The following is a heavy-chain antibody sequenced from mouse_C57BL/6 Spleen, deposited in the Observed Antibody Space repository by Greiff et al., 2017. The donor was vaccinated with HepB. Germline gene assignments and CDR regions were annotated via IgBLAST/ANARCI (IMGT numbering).Heavy chain of an antibody. Sequence: QVQLQQSGPELVKPGASVKISCKASGYAFSSSWMNWVKQRPGKGLEWIGRIYPGDGDTNYNGKFKGKATLTADKSSSTAYMQLSSLTSEDSAVYFCARVFGLGAMDYWGQGTSGTVSS. V-gene: IGHV1-82*01. J-gene: IGHJ4*01. CDR1: GYAFSSSW. CDR2: IYPGDGDT. CDR3: ARVFGLGAMDY. D-gene: IGHD2-10*02.